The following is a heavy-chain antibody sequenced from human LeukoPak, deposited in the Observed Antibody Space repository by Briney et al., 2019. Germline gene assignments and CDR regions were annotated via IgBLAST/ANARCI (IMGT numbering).Heavy chain of an antibody. J-gene: IGHJ6*02. CDR1: GYIFTSYA. D-gene: IGHD3-10*02. CDR3: ARDVGYSYGRGHYYYGMDV. CDR2: INTNTGNA. V-gene: IGHV7-4-1*02. Sequence: GASLKVACKASGYIFTSYAMNWVRQAPGQGLEWMGWINTNTGNATYAQGFTGRFVFSFDTSVSTAYLRISSLKVEDTAVYYCARDVGYSYGRGHYYYGMDVWGQGTTATVSS.